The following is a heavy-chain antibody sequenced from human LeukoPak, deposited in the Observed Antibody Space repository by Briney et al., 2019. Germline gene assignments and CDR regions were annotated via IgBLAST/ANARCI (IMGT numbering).Heavy chain of an antibody. CDR2: IDSGGST. V-gene: IGHV3-53*01. D-gene: IGHD6-13*01. J-gene: IGHJ4*02. CDR1: GFTVTSNY. CDR3: ASYSSLDY. Sequence: GRSLRLSCAASGFTVTSNYMSWVRQAPGKWRECDSLIDSGGSTYYADSVKGRFTISRDNSKNTLYLQLNSLRAEDTAVYYCASYSSLDYWGQGTLVTVSS.